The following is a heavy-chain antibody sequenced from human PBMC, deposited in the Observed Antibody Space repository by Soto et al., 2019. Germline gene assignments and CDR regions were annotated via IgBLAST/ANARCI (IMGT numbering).Heavy chain of an antibody. CDR1: GFTFSSYG. J-gene: IGHJ4*02. CDR2: IWYDGSNK. CDR3: ARAQTTVTTWYFDY. Sequence: GGSLRLSCAASGFTFSSYGMHWVRQAPGKGLEWVAVIWYDGSNKYYADSVKGRFTISRDNSENTLYLQMNSLRAEDTAVYYCARAQTTVTTWYFDYWGQGTLVTVSS. V-gene: IGHV3-33*01. D-gene: IGHD4-17*01.